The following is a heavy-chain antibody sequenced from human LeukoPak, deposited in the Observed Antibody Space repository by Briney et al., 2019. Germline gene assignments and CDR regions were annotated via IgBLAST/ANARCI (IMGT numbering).Heavy chain of an antibody. CDR2: IKADGSEK. J-gene: IGHJ4*02. CDR3: ARDHSYYEISGPRSDY. CDR1: GFTFTDYL. Sequence: GGSLRLSCAASGFTFTDYLMTWVRQAPGKGLEWVADIKADGSEKYYVDSVKGRFTILRDNAKNSLYLQMNSLRVEDTAVYFCARDHSYYEISGPRSDYWGQGTRVTVSS. V-gene: IGHV3-7*01. D-gene: IGHD3-16*01.